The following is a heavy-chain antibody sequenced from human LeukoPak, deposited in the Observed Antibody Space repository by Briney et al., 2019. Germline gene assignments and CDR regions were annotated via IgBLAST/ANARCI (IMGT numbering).Heavy chain of an antibody. CDR1: GYTFTGYY. CDR2: INPNSGGT. Sequence: ASVKVSCKASGYTFTGYYMHWARQAPGQGLEWMGWINPNSGGTNYAQKFQGWVTMTRDTSISTAYMELSRLRSDDTAVYYCARSRDGYESLIIDAFDIWGQGTMVTVSS. CDR3: ARSRDGYESLIIDAFDI. J-gene: IGHJ3*02. V-gene: IGHV1-2*04. D-gene: IGHD5-24*01.